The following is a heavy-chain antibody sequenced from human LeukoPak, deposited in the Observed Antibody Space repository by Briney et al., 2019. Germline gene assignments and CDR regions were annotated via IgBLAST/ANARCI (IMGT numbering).Heavy chain of an antibody. CDR3: AELGITMIGGV. D-gene: IGHD3-10*02. CDR1: GFTFNNYS. Sequence: GGSLRLSCAASGFTFNNYSMNWVRQAPGKGLEWVSSISNSSSYIYYADSVKGRFTISRDNAKNSLYLQMNSLRAEDTGVYYCAELGITMIGGVWGKGTTVTISS. CDR2: ISNSSSYI. V-gene: IGHV3-21*01. J-gene: IGHJ6*04.